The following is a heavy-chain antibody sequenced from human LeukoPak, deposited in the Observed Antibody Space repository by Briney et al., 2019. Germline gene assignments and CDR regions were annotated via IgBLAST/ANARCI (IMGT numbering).Heavy chain of an antibody. V-gene: IGHV3-30*18. J-gene: IGHJ4*02. D-gene: IGHD6-13*01. CDR3: AKQRAAAGTVGLFDY. CDR2: ISYDGSNK. Sequence: GRSLRFSCAASGFSFNNHGMHWVRQAPGKGLEWVAVISYDGSNKYYADSVKGRFTISRDNSKNTLYLQMNSLRAEDTAVYYCAKQRAAAGTVGLFDYWGQGTLVTVSS. CDR1: GFSFNNHG.